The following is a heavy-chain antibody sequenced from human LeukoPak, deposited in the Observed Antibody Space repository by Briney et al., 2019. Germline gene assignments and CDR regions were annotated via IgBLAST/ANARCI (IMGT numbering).Heavy chain of an antibody. Sequence: PSETLSLTCTVSGGSVSGYSWSWIRQPAGKGLEWLGRIYTSGDADYSPSLKSLITMSIDTSKNQFSLKLSSVTAADTAVYYCARVDTAMGIDYWGQGTLVTVSS. CDR1: GGSVSGYS. V-gene: IGHV4-4*07. CDR2: IYTSGDA. D-gene: IGHD5-18*01. J-gene: IGHJ4*02. CDR3: ARVDTAMGIDY.